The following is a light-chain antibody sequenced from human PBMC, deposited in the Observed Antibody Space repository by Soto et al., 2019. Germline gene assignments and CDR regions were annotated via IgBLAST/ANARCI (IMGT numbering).Light chain of an antibody. V-gene: IGKV2-28*01. J-gene: IGKJ5*01. CDR2: LGS. CDR1: QSLLHSNGYNY. CDR3: MQALQTIT. Sequence: DIVMTQSPLSLPVTPGEPASISCRSSQSLLHSNGYNYLDWYLQKPGQSPQLLIYLGSNRASGVPDRVSGSGSGTDFTLKISRVEADDVGVYYCMQALQTITFGQGTRLEIK.